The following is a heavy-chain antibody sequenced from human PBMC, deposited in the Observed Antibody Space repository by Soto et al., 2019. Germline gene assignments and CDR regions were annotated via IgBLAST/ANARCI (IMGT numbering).Heavy chain of an antibody. CDR1: GFMFSNHG. CDR2: IWSDGNNR. J-gene: IGHJ4*02. D-gene: IGHD1-1*01. V-gene: IGHV3-33*01. Sequence: QVQLVESGGGVVQPGRSLRLSCAASGFMFSNHGMHWVRQAPGKGLEWVAVIWSDGNNRYDADSVKGRFTISRDNSKNTVYLQMNSLRDEDTAVYYCVRGDNWDDDASDYWGQGTLVTVSS. CDR3: VRGDNWDDDASDY.